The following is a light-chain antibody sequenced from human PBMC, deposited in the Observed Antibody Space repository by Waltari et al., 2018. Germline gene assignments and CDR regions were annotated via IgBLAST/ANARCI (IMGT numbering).Light chain of an antibody. J-gene: IGLJ1*01. Sequence: QSVLTQPPSVSGAPGQRVTISCTGSSSHIGAGYDVHWYQQLPGTAPKLLIYGNINRPSGVPDRFSGSKSGTSASLAITGLQAEDEADYYCQSYDSSLSGYVFGTGTKVTVL. CDR3: QSYDSSLSGYV. CDR2: GNI. CDR1: SSHIGAGYD. V-gene: IGLV1-40*01.